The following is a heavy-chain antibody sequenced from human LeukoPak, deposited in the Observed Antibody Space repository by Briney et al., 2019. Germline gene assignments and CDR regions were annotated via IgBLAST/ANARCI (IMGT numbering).Heavy chain of an antibody. CDR2: IRYDGSNK. CDR1: GFTFSSYG. J-gene: IGHJ5*02. V-gene: IGHV3-30*02. D-gene: IGHD4-17*01. CDR3: AKEKGDYASDWFDP. Sequence: GGSLRLSCAASGFTFSSYGMHWVRQAPGRGLEWVAFIRYDGSNKYYADSVKGRFTISRDNSKNTLYLQMNSLRAEDTAVYYCAKEKGDYASDWFDPWGQGTLVTVSS.